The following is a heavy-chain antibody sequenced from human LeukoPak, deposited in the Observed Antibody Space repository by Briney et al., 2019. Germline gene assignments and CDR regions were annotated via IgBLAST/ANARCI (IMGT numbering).Heavy chain of an antibody. CDR2: IYSGGST. CDR3: ASQASRNYDATYYFDY. Sequence: HAGGSLRLSCAASGFTDSSNYMSWLRQAPGKGLEWVSVIYSGGSTYYPDSVKGRFTIPRDNFKNTLDLQMNSLRAEDTAVYYCASQASRNYDATYYFDYWGQGTLVSVSS. V-gene: IGHV3-53*01. D-gene: IGHD3-22*01. CDR1: GFTDSSNY. J-gene: IGHJ4*02.